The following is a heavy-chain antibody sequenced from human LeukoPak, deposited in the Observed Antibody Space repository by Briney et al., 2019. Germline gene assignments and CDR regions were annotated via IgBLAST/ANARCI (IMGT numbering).Heavy chain of an antibody. CDR2: ISGSGDKT. CDR3: AKVSWANYSDY. J-gene: IGHJ4*02. CDR1: GFIFSSYA. D-gene: IGHD6-13*01. V-gene: IGHV3-23*01. Sequence: GGSLRLSCASSGFIFSSYAMSWVRQAPGKGLEWVSGISGSGDKTHYVESVKGRFTISRDNSKNTLYLQMNSLRAEDTAVYSCAKVSWANYSDYWGQGTLVTVSS.